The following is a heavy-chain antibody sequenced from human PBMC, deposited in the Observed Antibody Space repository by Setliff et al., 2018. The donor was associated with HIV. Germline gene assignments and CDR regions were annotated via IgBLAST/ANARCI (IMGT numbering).Heavy chain of an antibody. V-gene: IGHV3-9*01. J-gene: IGHJ6*02. CDR1: EFTLSAYA. D-gene: IGHD3-22*01. CDR3: AKDFTSSGLMDV. CDR2: ISWNSGSI. Sequence: GGSLRLSCAVSEFTLSAYAMHWVRQAPGKGLEWVSGISWNSGSIGYADSVKGRFTISRDNAKNSLYLQMNSLRAEDTALYYCAKDFTSSGLMDVWGQGTTVTVSS.